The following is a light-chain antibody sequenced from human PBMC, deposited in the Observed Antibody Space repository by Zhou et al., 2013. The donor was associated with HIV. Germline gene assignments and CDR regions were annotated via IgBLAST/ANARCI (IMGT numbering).Light chain of an antibody. CDR1: ETVGRS. CDR2: ETS. V-gene: IGKV1-5*03. Sequence: IQMTQSPSIVSASLGVRVTITCRANETVGRSLAWYQQNRGKAPXLVIYETSILDKGVPSRFVGSGSGTEFILTITSLQPDDLGTYFCQQYKSFLLSFGGGTKVDIK. CDR3: QQYKSFLLS. J-gene: IGKJ4*01.